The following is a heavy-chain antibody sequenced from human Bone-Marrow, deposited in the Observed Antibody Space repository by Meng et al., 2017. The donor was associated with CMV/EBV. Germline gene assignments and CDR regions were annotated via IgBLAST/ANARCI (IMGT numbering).Heavy chain of an antibody. V-gene: IGHV3-30-3*01. CDR1: GFTFSSYA. J-gene: IGHJ6*02. Sequence: GESLKISCAASGFTFSSYAMHWVRQAPGKGLEWVAVISYDGSNKYYADSVKGRFTIYRDNSKNTLYLQMNSLRAEDTALYYCAKGAIVAVPNPMDVWGQGTTVTVSS. CDR3: AKGAIVAVPNPMDV. CDR2: ISYDGSNK. D-gene: IGHD6-13*01.